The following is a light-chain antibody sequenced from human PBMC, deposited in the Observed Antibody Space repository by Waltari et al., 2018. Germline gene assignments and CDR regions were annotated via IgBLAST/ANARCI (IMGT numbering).Light chain of an antibody. V-gene: IGLV2-23*01. CDR1: SSDVGSYNL. CDR2: EGS. J-gene: IGLJ2*01. CDR3: CSYAGSSTVV. Sequence: QSALTQPASVSGSPGQSITISCTGTSSDVGSYNLVSWYQQHPGKAPKLMIYEGSKWPSGVSDRFAGAKSGNTASLTIPGLQAEDEADYYCCSYAGSSTVVVGGGTKLTVL.